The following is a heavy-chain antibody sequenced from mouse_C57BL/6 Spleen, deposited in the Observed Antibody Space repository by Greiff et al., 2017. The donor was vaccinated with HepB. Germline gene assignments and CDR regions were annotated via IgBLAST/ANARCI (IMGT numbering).Heavy chain of an antibody. V-gene: IGHV1-53*01. CDR1: GYTFTSYW. CDR2: INPSNGGT. Sequence: QVQLQQPGTELVKPGASVKLSCKASGYTFTSYWMHWVKQRPGQGLEWIGNINPSNGGTNYNEKFKSKATLTVDKSSSTAYMQLSSLTSEDSAVYYCARWTTVVADWYFDVWGTGTTVTVSS. D-gene: IGHD1-1*01. J-gene: IGHJ1*03. CDR3: ARWTTVVADWYFDV.